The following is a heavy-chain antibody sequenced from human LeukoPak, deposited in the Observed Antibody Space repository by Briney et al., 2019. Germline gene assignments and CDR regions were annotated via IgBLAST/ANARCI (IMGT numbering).Heavy chain of an antibody. J-gene: IGHJ4*02. CDR1: GFTFSNYA. D-gene: IGHD3-10*01. V-gene: IGHV3-23*01. CDR2: VSGSGDRT. Sequence: PGGSLRLSCAASGFTFSNYAMSWVRQAPGKGLEWISAVSGSGDRTYYAGSVKGRFTISRGNSKNIVYLRMISLRAEDTAVYFCANSRGYGSGNLWGQGTLVTVSS. CDR3: ANSRGYGSGNL.